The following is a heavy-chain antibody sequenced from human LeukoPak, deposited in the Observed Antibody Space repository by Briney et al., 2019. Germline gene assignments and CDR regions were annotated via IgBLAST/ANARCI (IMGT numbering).Heavy chain of an antibody. D-gene: IGHD2-2*01. CDR1: GFTFSSYA. CDR3: ARDRCSTSCPFDY. V-gene: IGHV3-23*01. J-gene: IGHJ4*02. Sequence: GGSLRLSCAASGFTFSSYAMSWVRQAPGKGLEWVSAISGSGGSTYYADSVKGRFTISRDNSKNTLYLQMNSLRAEDTAVYYCARDRCSTSCPFDYWGQGTLVTVSS. CDR2: ISGSGGST.